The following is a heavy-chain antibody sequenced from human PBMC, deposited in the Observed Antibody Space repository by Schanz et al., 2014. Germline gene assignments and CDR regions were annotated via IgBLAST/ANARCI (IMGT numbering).Heavy chain of an antibody. Sequence: EVQLVESGGDLVQPGGSLRLSCAASGFNFNTYAMSWVRQAPGKGLEWVSGLTEGGGGTYYTDAVKGRFTISRDSSKNTLYLQMNSLRADDTAVYYCAKSKSQLPLFDYWGQGTLVAVSS. J-gene: IGHJ4*02. CDR2: LTEGGGGT. V-gene: IGHV3-23*04. CDR3: AKSKSQLPLFDY. D-gene: IGHD2-21*01. CDR1: GFNFNTYA.